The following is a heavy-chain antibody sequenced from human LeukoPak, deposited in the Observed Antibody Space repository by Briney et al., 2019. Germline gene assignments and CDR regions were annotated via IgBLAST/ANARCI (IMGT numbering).Heavy chain of an antibody. V-gene: IGHV1-18*01. CDR2: ISAYNGIT. D-gene: IGHD3-22*01. CDR1: GYTFTSYG. Sequence: ASVKVSCKASGYTFTSYGISWVRQAPGQGLEWMGWISAYNGITNYAQKLQGRVTMTTDTSTSTTYMELRSLRSDDTAVYYCARDLHDYYDKPYYFDYWGQGTLVTVSS. CDR3: ARDLHDYYDKPYYFDY. J-gene: IGHJ4*02.